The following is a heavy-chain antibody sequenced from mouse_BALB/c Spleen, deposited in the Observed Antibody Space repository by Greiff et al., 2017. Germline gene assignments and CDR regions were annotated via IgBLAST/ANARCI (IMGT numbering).Heavy chain of an antibody. D-gene: IGHD4-1*01. CDR2: IDPENGNT. CDR3: TRNWDSPAWFAY. J-gene: IGHJ3*01. CDR1: GFNIKDYY. Sequence: EVQLQQSGAELVRPGALVKLSCKASGFNIKDYYMHWVKQRPEQGLEWIGWIDPENGNTIYDPKFQGKASITADTSSNTAYLQLSSLTNEDSAVYYCTRNWDSPAWFAYWGQGTLVTVSA. V-gene: IGHV14-1*02.